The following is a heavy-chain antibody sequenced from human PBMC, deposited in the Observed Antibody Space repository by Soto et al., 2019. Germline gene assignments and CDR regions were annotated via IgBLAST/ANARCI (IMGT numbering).Heavy chain of an antibody. D-gene: IGHD3-16*02. CDR2: ISSSGSTI. Sequence: GGSLRLSCAASGFTFSDYYMSWIRQAPGKGLEWVSYISSSGSTIYYADSVKGRFTISRDNAKNSLYLQMNSLRAEDTAVYYCARGSIMITFGGVIASRGAFDIWGQGTMVTVS. J-gene: IGHJ3*02. CDR3: ARGSIMITFGGVIASRGAFDI. V-gene: IGHV3-11*01. CDR1: GFTFSDYY.